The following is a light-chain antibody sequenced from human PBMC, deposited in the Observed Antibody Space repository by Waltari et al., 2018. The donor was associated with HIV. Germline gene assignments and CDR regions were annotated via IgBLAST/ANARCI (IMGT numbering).Light chain of an antibody. J-gene: IGLJ2*01. Sequence: NFMLTQPHSVSESPAKTVTISCTRSSGSIASNYVQWYQQRPGSSPTTVIYKDDQRPSGVPDRFSGSIDSSSNSASLTISGLRTEDEADYYCQSYDNENPVLFGGGTKLTVL. CDR3: QSYDNENPVL. CDR2: KDD. CDR1: SGSIASNY. V-gene: IGLV6-57*01.